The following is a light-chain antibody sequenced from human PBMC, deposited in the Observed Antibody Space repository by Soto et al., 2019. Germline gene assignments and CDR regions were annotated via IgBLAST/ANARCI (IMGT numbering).Light chain of an antibody. Sequence: QSALTQPASVSGSPGQSITISCTGTSSEVGGYNYVSWYQQHPGKAPKLMIYDVSDRPSGVSSRFSGSKSGNTASLTISGLQAEDEADYYCSSYTSRSTLVFGGGTKVTVL. J-gene: IGLJ2*01. CDR1: SSEVGGYNY. V-gene: IGLV2-14*01. CDR3: SSYTSRSTLV. CDR2: DVS.